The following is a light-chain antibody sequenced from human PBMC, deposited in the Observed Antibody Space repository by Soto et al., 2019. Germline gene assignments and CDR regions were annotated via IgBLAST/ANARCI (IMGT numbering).Light chain of an antibody. CDR3: QQYNNWTPTWT. J-gene: IGKJ1*01. CDR2: GAS. V-gene: IGKV3-15*01. Sequence: EIVMTQSPATLSVSPGERATLSCRASTSVSSNLDWYQQKPDQAPRLLIYGASTRATGIPARFSLSGSGTEFTLTISSLQSEDFAVYYCQQYNNWTPTWTFGQGTKVEIK. CDR1: TSVSSN.